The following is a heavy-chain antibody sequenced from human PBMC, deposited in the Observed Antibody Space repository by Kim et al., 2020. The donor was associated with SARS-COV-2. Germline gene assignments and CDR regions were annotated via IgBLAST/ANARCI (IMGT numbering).Heavy chain of an antibody. CDR1: GFTFSSYW. CDR2: INVDGSST. J-gene: IGHJ4*02. V-gene: IGHV3-74*01. D-gene: IGHD6-13*01. CDR3: ARDMYSREVGGY. Sequence: GGSLRLSCAASGFTFSSYWMHWLRQVPGKGLVWVSRINVDGSSTTYADPVKGRFTISRDNAKNTLYLQMNSLRVEDTAVYYCARDMYSREVGGYWGQGTLFTVSS.